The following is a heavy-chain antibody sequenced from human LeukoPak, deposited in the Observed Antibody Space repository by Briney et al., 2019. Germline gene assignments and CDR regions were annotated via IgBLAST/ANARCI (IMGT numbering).Heavy chain of an antibody. CDR3: ASSKYGSGSYYYYMDV. V-gene: IGHV4-34*01. D-gene: IGHD3-10*01. CDR1: GGSFSGYY. J-gene: IGHJ6*03. Sequence: LETLSLTCAVYGGSFSGYYWSWIRQPPGKGLEWIGEINHSGSTNYNPSLKSQVTISVDTSKNQFSLKLSSVTAADTTVYYCASSKYGSGSYYYYMDVWGKGTTVTVSS. CDR2: INHSGST.